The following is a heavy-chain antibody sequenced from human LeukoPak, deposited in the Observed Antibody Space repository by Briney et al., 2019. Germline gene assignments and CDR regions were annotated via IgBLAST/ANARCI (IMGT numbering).Heavy chain of an antibody. J-gene: IGHJ4*02. CDR2: ITSSGDKT. CDR3: AKDPNLSSGWYLADY. CDR1: GFPFSIFA. V-gene: IGHV3-23*01. Sequence: GGSLRLSCAASGFPFSIFALSWVRQAPGKGLEWVSSITSSGDKTYYADSVKGRFTVSRDNSKKTVDLQMNSLRAEDTALYYCAKDPNLSSGWYLADYWGQGTLVTVSS. D-gene: IGHD6-13*01.